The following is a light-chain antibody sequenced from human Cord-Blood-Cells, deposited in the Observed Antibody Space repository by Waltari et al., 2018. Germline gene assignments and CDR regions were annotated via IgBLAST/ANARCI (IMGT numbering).Light chain of an antibody. CDR3: CSYAGSSTLV. J-gene: IGLJ2*01. CDR2: EGS. CDR1: SSDVGSYNL. Sequence: QSALTQPASVSGSPGQSITISCTGTSSDVGSYNLVSWYQQHPGKAPKLMIYEGSKRPAGVSHRFSGSKSGNTASLTISGRQAEDEADYYCCSYAGSSTLVFGGGTKLTVL. V-gene: IGLV2-23*01.